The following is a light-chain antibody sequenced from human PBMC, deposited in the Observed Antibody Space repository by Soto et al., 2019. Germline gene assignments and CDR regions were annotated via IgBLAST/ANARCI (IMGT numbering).Light chain of an antibody. Sequence: DTQMTQSPSSLSASLGDRVTITCRARQDINNYLAWYQQRPGKVPKLLIYAASTLQSGVPSRFSGSVSGTDFTLTISSLQPEDVATYYCQTYDIAPRTFGGGTRVEIK. J-gene: IGKJ4*01. CDR2: AAS. CDR3: QTYDIAPRT. CDR1: QDINNY. V-gene: IGKV1-27*01.